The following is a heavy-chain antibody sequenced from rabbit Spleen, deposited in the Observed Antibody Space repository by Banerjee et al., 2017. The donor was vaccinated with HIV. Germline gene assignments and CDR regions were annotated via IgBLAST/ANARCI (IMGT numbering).Heavy chain of an antibody. D-gene: IGHD7-1*01. CDR1: GFDFSIYS. Sequence: QLVESGGGLVQPGGSLKLSCKASGFDFSIYSMSWVRQAPGKGLEWIGYIVPIFGVTYYANWVNGRFTISSHNAQNTLYLQLNSLTAADTATYFCVREAGYAGYGDGNLWGPGTLVTVS. J-gene: IGHJ4*01. CDR2: IVPIFGVT. V-gene: IGHV1S7*01. CDR3: VREAGYAGYGDGNL.